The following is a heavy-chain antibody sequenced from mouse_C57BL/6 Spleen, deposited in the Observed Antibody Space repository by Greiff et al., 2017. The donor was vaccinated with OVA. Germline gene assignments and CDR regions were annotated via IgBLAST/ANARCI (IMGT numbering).Heavy chain of an antibody. J-gene: IGHJ4*01. CDR2: ISSGSSTI. D-gene: IGHD1-1*01. V-gene: IGHV5-17*01. Sequence: EVQGVESGGGLVKPGGSLKLSCAASGFTFSDYGMHWVRQAPEKGLEWVAYISSGSSTIYYADTVKGRFTISRDNAKNTLFLQMTSLRSEDTAMYYCSSYYYGSSYVLYYAMDYWGQGTSVTVSS. CDR1: GFTFSDYG. CDR3: SSYYYGSSYVLYYAMDY.